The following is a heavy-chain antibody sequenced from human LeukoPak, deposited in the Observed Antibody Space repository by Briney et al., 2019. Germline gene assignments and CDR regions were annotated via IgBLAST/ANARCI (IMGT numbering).Heavy chain of an antibody. J-gene: IGHJ4*02. CDR3: ARERSGYDHQY. D-gene: IGHD5-12*01. Sequence: GRSLRLSCAASGFTFSSYAMHWVRQAPGKGLEWVAVISYDGSNKYYADSVKGRFTISRDNSENMLYLQMNSLRPEDTAVYYCARERSGYDHQYWGQGTLVTVSS. V-gene: IGHV3-30-3*01. CDR1: GFTFSSYA. CDR2: ISYDGSNK.